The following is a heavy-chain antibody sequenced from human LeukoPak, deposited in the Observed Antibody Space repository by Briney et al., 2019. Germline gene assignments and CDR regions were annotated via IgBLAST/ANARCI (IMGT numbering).Heavy chain of an antibody. D-gene: IGHD3-10*01. CDR1: GGSFSGYY. V-gene: IGHV4-34*01. Sequence: SETLSLTCAVYGGSFSGYYWSWIRQPPGKGLEWIGEINHSGSTNYDPSLKSRVTISVDTSKNQFSLKLSSVTAADTAVYYCARGITMVRGVIIRPGWFDPWGQGTTVTVSS. J-gene: IGHJ5*01. CDR3: ARGITMVRGVIIRPGWFDP. CDR2: INHSGST.